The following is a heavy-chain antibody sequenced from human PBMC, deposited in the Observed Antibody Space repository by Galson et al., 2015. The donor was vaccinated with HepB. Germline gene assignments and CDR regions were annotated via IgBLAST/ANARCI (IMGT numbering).Heavy chain of an antibody. Sequence: CAISGDSVSSNSAAWNWIRQSPSRGLEWLGRTYYRSKWYNDYAVSVKSRITINPDTSKNQFSLQLNSVTPEDTAVYYCARDRGSWYEGWFDPWGQGTLVTVSS. CDR1: GDSVSSNSAA. V-gene: IGHV6-1*01. CDR2: TYYRSKWYN. CDR3: ARDRGSWYEGWFDP. J-gene: IGHJ5*02. D-gene: IGHD6-13*01.